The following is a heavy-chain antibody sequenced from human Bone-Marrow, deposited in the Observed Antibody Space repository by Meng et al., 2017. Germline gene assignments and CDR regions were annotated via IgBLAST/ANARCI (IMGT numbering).Heavy chain of an antibody. CDR2: IYHSGRT. V-gene: IGHV4-4*02. J-gene: IGHJ4*02. D-gene: IGHD3-22*01. Sequence: QVQLQESGPGLGKPSGTLSLPCTVSGGSISSTNWWIWVRQPPGEGLEWIGEIYHSGRTNHNPSLKSRVTISLDKSKNQFSLKLSSVTAADTAVYYCARESGSSRFDYWGQGTLVTVSS. CDR3: ARESGSSRFDY. CDR1: GGSISSTNW.